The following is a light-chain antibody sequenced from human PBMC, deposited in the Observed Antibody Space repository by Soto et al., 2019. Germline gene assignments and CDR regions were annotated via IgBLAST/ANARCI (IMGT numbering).Light chain of an antibody. Sequence: EIVVTQSPATLSVSPGERATLSCRASQSVTSSYLAWYQQKPGQAPRLLIYGISSRATGVPDRFSGSGSGTDFTLTISRLEPEDFAVYYCQHYTDWPLTFGQGTKVDIK. V-gene: IGKV3-20*01. CDR1: QSVTSSY. CDR2: GIS. CDR3: QHYTDWPLT. J-gene: IGKJ1*01.